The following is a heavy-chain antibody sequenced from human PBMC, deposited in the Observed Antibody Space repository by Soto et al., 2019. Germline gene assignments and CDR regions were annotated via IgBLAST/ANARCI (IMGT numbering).Heavy chain of an antibody. CDR2: MYNTGST. Sequence: QVQLQESGPGLVKPSETLSLTCTVSGGSISRYYWSRIRQPPGKGLEWIGYMYNTGSTVYNPSFKSRVTIAVDTSKNQSSLKLHSVTAADTAVYYCARDLWGYCGTNCYPLDVWGQGATVTVSS. CDR1: GGSISRYY. D-gene: IGHD2-21*02. CDR3: ARDLWGYCGTNCYPLDV. J-gene: IGHJ6*02. V-gene: IGHV4-59*01.